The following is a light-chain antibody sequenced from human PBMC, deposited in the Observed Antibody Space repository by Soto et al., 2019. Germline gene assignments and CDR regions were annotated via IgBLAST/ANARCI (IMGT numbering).Light chain of an antibody. CDR2: DAS. CDR3: QQYNNLPSIT. J-gene: IGKJ5*01. CDR1: QDISNY. Sequence: DIQMTQSPSSLSASVGDRVTITCQASQDISNYLNWYQQKPGKAPKLLIYDASNLETGVPSRFSGSGSWTDFTFTIRSLQPEDIATYYCQQYNNLPSITFGQGTRLEIK. V-gene: IGKV1-33*01.